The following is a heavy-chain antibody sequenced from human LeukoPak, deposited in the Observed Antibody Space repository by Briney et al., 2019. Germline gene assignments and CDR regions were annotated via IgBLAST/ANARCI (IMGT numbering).Heavy chain of an antibody. V-gene: IGHV4-31*03. J-gene: IGHJ4*02. Sequence: SETLSLTCTVSGGSISRGGYYWSWIRQHPGKGLEWIGYIYYSGSTYYNPSLKSRVTISVDTSKNQFSLKLSSVTAADTAVYYCARGVVAATQIDYWGQGTLVTVSS. D-gene: IGHD2-15*01. CDR1: GGSISRGGYY. CDR3: ARGVVAATQIDY. CDR2: IYYSGST.